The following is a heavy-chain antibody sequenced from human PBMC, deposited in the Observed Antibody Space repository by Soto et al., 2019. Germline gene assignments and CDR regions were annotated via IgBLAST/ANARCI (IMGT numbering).Heavy chain of an antibody. V-gene: IGHV1-3*01. CDR1: GYTFTCYA. J-gene: IGHJ5*02. CDR2: INAGNGNT. CDR3: ARDQVGYQLTGFDP. D-gene: IGHD2-2*01. Sequence: SVKVSGNASGYTFTCYAMHWVRHAPGQRLEWMGWINAGNGNTKYSQKFQGRVTITRDTSASTAYMELSSLRSEETAVYYCARDQVGYQLTGFDPWGQGTLVTVSS.